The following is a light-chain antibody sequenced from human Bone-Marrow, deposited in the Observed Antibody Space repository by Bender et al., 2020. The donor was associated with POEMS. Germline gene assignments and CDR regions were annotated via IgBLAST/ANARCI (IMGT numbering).Light chain of an antibody. J-gene: IGLJ3*02. Sequence: QSALTQPASVSGSPGQSITISCTGTNSNVGIYNLVSWFQQYPGKAPKLVIYEVNKRPSGVSYRFSGSKSGNTATLTISGLQAEDEADYYCSSYTSFSTPVFGGGTKLTV. CDR2: EVN. V-gene: IGLV2-14*02. CDR3: SSYTSFSTPV. CDR1: NSNVGIYNL.